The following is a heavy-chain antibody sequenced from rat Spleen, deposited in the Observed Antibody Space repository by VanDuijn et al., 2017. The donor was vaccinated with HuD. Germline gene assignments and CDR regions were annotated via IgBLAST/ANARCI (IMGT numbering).Heavy chain of an antibody. D-gene: IGHD1-12*02. CDR2: ISSDGGRN. J-gene: IGHJ3*01. V-gene: IGHV5-20*01. Sequence: EVQLVESDGGLVQPGRSLKLSCAASGFTFSDYYMAWVRQAPTKGLEWVATISSDGGRNFYRDSVKGRFTISRDNVKTTLYLQMDSLRSEDTATYYCTTDRTHYYGVRYYGVWFAYWGQGTLVTVSS. CDR1: GFTFSDYY. CDR3: TTDRTHYYGVRYYGVWFAY.